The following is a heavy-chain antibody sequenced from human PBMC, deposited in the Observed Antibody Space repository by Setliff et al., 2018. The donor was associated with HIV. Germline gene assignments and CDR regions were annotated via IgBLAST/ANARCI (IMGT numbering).Heavy chain of an antibody. Sequence: GESLKISCKGSGYSFTSYWIGWVRQMPGKGLEWMGIIYPRDSKIKYSPSFEGQVSISVDKSVNTAYLQWSSLKASDTAIYYCAKWGSATPYFDDWGQGPRSPSPQ. CDR3: AKWGSATPYFDD. CDR1: GYSFTSYW. J-gene: IGHJ4*02. V-gene: IGHV5-51*01. CDR2: IYPRDSKI. D-gene: IGHD6-25*01.